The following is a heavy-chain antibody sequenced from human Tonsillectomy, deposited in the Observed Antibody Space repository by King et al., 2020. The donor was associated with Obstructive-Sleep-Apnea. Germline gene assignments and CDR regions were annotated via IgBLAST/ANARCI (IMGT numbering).Heavy chain of an antibody. J-gene: IGHJ4*02. CDR1: GFTFNNAW. D-gene: IGHD1-26*01. Sequence: VQLVESGGGLVKPGGSLRLSCAASGFTFNNAWLSWVRQAPGKGLEWVGRIKSKTDGGTTDYAAPVKGRFTISRDDSKNTLYLQMNSLKTEDTALYYCATDLGMADLDSWGQGTLVTVSS. CDR3: ATDLGMADLDS. CDR2: IKSKTDGGTT. V-gene: IGHV3-15*01.